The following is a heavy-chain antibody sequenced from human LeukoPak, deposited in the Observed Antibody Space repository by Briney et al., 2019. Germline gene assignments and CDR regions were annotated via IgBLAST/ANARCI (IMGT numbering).Heavy chain of an antibody. V-gene: IGHV3-23*01. D-gene: IGHD1-26*01. CDR3: AKDVGKWESLHFFDY. Sequence: GGSLRLSCAASGFTFSSSAMSWVRQAPGKGLEWISGISGSGASTYYADSVTGRFTISRDNSRNTLYLQMNSLRGDDTAVYYCAKDVGKWESLHFFDYWGQGTLVTVSS. CDR2: ISGSGAST. J-gene: IGHJ4*02. CDR1: GFTFSSSA.